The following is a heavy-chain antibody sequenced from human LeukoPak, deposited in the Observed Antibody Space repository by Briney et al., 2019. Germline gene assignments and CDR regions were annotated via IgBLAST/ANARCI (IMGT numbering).Heavy chain of an antibody. D-gene: IGHD6-13*01. J-gene: IGHJ4*02. V-gene: IGHV3-21*01. CDR2: ISSSSSYI. Sequence: GGSLRLSCAASGFTFSSYSMNWVRQAPGKGLEWVSSISSSSSYIYYADSVKGRFTISRDNAKNSLYLQMNSLRAEDTAVYYCARDRGSWYPIDYGGQGTLVTVSS. CDR1: GFTFSSYS. CDR3: ARDRGSWYPIDY.